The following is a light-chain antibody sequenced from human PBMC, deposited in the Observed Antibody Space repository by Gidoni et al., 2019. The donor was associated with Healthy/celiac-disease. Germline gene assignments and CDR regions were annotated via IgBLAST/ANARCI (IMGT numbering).Light chain of an antibody. J-gene: IGKJ3*01. CDR2: AAS. CDR3: QQYDNLPLT. Sequence: DSQMTQSPSSLSASVGDRVTITCPASQDISNYLNWYQQKPGKAPKLLIYAASNLETGVPSRFSGSGSGTDFTFTISSLQPEDIATYYCQQYDNLPLTFGPGTKVDIK. V-gene: IGKV1-33*01. CDR1: QDISNY.